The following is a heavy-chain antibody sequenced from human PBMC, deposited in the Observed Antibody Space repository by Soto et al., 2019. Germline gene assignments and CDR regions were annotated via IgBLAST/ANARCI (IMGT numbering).Heavy chain of an antibody. Sequence: EVQLVESGGGLIQPGGSLRLSCATSGFVVSRNYMHWVRQAPGKGLEWVAVMYSDGKTYYAESVKGRFTISRDNSKSTVFLNMKSLTAEDTAVYYCARSPYCGTECNSGYLDFWGQGSLVTVSS. CDR3: ARSPYCGTECNSGYLDF. CDR1: GFVVSRNY. CDR2: MYSDGKT. J-gene: IGHJ4*02. D-gene: IGHD2-21*01. V-gene: IGHV3-53*01.